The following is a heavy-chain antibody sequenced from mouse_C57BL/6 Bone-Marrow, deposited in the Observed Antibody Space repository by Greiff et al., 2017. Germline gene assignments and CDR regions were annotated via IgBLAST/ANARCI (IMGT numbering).Heavy chain of an antibody. D-gene: IGHD2-5*01. CDR2: FYPGSGSI. CDR1: GYTFTEYT. J-gene: IGHJ3*01. CDR3: ARHEEGSYYSNSWFAY. V-gene: IGHV1-62-2*01. Sequence: VQLQQSGAELVKPGASVKLSCKASGYTFTEYTIHWVKQRSGQGLEWIGWFYPGSGSIKYNEKFKDKATLTADKPSSTVYMRLSRLTSEDSAVYFCARHEEGSYYSNSWFAYWGQGTLVTVSA.